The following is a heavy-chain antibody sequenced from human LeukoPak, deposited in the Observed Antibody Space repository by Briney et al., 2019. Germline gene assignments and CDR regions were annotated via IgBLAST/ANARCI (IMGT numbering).Heavy chain of an antibody. CDR1: GFTFSAHD. V-gene: IGHV3-13*01. Sequence: GGSLRLSCAASGFTFSAHDMHWVRQAAGKSLEWVSAIGTGGDTHYADSVKGRFTISRENAKNSLYLQMNSLTAEDTALYYCARGQYMIRGIDLPDCWGQGTLVTVSS. CDR2: IGTGGDT. CDR3: ARGQYMIRGIDLPDC. J-gene: IGHJ4*02. D-gene: IGHD3-10*01.